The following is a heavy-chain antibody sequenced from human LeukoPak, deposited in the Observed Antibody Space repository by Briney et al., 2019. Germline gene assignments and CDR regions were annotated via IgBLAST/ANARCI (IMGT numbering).Heavy chain of an antibody. CDR2: IYKSGSA. V-gene: IGHV4-61*01. CDR3: ARMALTKSDAFDI. Sequence: PSETLSLTCTVSSDSVSSGSYYWSWIRQPPGAGLEWIGYIYKSGSANYNPFLKSRVIISLDTSKNQFSLKLASVTAADTAVYYCARMALTKSDAFDIWGQGTMVTVST. CDR1: SDSVSSGSYY. J-gene: IGHJ3*02. D-gene: IGHD5-24*01.